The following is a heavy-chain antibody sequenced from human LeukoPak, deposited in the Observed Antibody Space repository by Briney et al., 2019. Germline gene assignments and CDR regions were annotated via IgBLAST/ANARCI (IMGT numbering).Heavy chain of an antibody. CDR1: GGTFTSYG. CDR2: IIPLFGTT. Sequence: ASVKVSCKASGGTFTSYGLGWVRQAPGDGLEWMGNIIPLFGTTNYAQKFQGRVTFTTDETAGTVFMELSNLNSDDTAIYYCARESNGGSDSWGQGTLVTVSS. CDR3: ARESNGGSDS. V-gene: IGHV1-69*05. J-gene: IGHJ5*01. D-gene: IGHD2-8*01.